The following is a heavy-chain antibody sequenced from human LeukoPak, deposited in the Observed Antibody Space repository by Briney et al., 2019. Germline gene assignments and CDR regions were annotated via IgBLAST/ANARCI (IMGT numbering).Heavy chain of an antibody. D-gene: IGHD5-12*01. CDR3: ARISGYDYWYFDL. V-gene: IGHV4-38-2*01. CDR2: IYYSGST. J-gene: IGHJ2*01. Sequence: SETLSLTCAVSGHSISSGYYWGWVRQPPGKGLEWIGSIYYSGSTYYNPSLKSRVTISVDTSKNQFSLKLSSVTAADTAVYYCARISGYDYWYFDLWGRGTLVTVSS. CDR1: GHSISSGYY.